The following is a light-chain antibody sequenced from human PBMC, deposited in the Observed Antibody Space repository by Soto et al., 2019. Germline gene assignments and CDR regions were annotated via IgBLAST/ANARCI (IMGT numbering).Light chain of an antibody. CDR3: QQYNNWPQT. CDR1: QSIQTS. J-gene: IGKJ1*01. CDR2: DST. V-gene: IGKV3D-15*01. Sequence: TQSPATLSLSPGERATLSCRASQSIQTSLAWYQQKPGQPPRLVVYDSTLRANGVPDRFGGSRSGTEFTLTISSLQSEDFAEYHCQQYNNWPQTFGQGTKVDIK.